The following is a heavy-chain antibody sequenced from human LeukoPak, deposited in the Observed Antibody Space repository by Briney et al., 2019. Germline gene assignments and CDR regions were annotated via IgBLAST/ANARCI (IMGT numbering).Heavy chain of an antibody. J-gene: IGHJ6*03. CDR3: ARIDNWNYYYMDV. Sequence: SVKVSCKASGCTLSSYAISWVRQAPGQGLESMGGIIPIFGTANYAQKFQGRVTITADESTSTAYMELSSLRSEDTAVYYCARIDNWNYYYMDVWGKGTTVTVSS. D-gene: IGHD1-20*01. V-gene: IGHV1-69*13. CDR2: IIPIFGTA. CDR1: GCTLSSYA.